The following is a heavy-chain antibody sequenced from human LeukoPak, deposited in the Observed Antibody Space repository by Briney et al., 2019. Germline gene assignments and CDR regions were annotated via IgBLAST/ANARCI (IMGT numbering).Heavy chain of an antibody. D-gene: IGHD6-19*01. CDR1: GGSISTRSYYY. CDR3: ARDNTLYSSGSDY. J-gene: IGHJ4*02. V-gene: IGHV4-39*07. Sequence: SETPSLTCTVSGGSISTRSYYYWGWIRQPPGKGLEWIGSIYYSGSTYYNPSLKSRVTISVDTSKSQFSLKLSSVTAADTAVYYCARDNTLYSSGSDYWGQGTLVTVSS. CDR2: IYYSGST.